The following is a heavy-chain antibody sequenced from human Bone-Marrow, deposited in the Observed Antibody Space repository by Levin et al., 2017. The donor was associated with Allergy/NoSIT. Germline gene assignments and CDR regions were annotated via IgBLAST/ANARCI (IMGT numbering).Heavy chain of an antibody. J-gene: IGHJ4*02. Sequence: SETLSLTRIVSGGSIDNYYWTWMRQPAGKGLEWIGRIFSSGSANYNPSLQSRVTMSVDTSKNQFSLRLSSVTAADTAVFYCAGENRAAAFDSWGQGTLVTVSS. D-gene: IGHD6-25*01. V-gene: IGHV4-4*07. CDR3: AGENRAAAFDS. CDR1: GGSIDNYY. CDR2: IFSSGSA.